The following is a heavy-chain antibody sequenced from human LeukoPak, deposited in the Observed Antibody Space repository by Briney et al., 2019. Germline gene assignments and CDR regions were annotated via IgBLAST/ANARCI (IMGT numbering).Heavy chain of an antibody. D-gene: IGHD3-9*01. CDR1: GYTFTSYG. CDR3: ARVTLYYDILTGYDY. Sequence: GASVKVSCKASGYTFTSYGISWVRQAPGQGLEWMGWISAYNGNTNYAQKPQGRVTMTTDTSTSTAYVELKSLRSDDTAVYYCARVTLYYDILTGYDYWGQGTLVTVSS. V-gene: IGHV1-18*04. J-gene: IGHJ4*02. CDR2: ISAYNGNT.